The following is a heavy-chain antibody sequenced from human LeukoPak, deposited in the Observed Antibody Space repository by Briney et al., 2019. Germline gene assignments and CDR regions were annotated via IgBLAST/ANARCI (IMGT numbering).Heavy chain of an antibody. J-gene: IGHJ3*02. CDR1: GYSLITYG. CDR2: ISAYNGNT. CDR3: ARERKSSYDTLTGYYKSDAFDI. D-gene: IGHD3-9*01. Sequence: ASVKVSCKAAGYSLITYGISWVRQAPGQGLEWMGWISAYNGNTNYAQKPQGRVTVTTDTSTNTAYMELRSLRSDDTAVYYCARERKSSYDTLTGYYKSDAFDIWGQGTMVTVSS. V-gene: IGHV1-18*01.